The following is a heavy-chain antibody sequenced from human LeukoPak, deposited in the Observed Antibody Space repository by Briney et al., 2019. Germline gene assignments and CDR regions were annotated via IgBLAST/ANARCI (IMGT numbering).Heavy chain of an antibody. CDR3: ATHGNPYRYDY. CDR2: IIPILGTA. V-gene: IGHV1-69*10. CDR1: GGIFSSNA. Sequence: GASVKVSCKATGGIFSSNAISWVRQAPGQGLEWMGGIIPILGTAYNAQKFQGRVTITADKSTSTAYMELSSLRSEDTAVYYCATHGNPYRYDYWGQGTLVTVSS. J-gene: IGHJ4*02. D-gene: IGHD1-14*01.